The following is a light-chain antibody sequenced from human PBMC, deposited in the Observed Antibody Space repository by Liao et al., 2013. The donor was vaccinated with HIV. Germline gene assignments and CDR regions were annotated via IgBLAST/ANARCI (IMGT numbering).Light chain of an antibody. CDR2: YDS. Sequence: SYELTQPPSVSVAPGKTARITCGGNNIGSKSVHWYQQKPGQAPVLVIDYDSDRPSGIPERFSGSNSGSTATLTISRVEAGDEADYSCQVWDSSGDHPVFGGGTKLT. CDR1: NIGSKS. J-gene: IGLJ2*01. CDR3: QVWDSSGDHPV. V-gene: IGLV3-21*04.